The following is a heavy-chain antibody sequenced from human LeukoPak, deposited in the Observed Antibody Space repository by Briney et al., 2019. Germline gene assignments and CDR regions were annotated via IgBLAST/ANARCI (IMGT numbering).Heavy chain of an antibody. CDR1: GYTFTSYA. CDR2: ITPSGGT. D-gene: IGHD5-24*01. J-gene: IGHJ4*02. Sequence: GASVKVSCKASGYTFTSYAIHWVRQAPGQGLEWMGWITPSGGTNYPQKFQGRVAITWDTSITTAYMDLSRLTSDDTAVYYCARDRYGDGSAHLDYWGQGALVTVS. V-gene: IGHV1-2*02. CDR3: ARDRYGDGSAHLDY.